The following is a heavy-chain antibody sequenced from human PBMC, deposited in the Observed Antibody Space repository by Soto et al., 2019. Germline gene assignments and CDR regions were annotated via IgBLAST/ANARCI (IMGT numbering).Heavy chain of an antibody. CDR1: GFTFSSHW. J-gene: IGHJ3*02. V-gene: IGHV3-7*01. Sequence: EVQLVESGGGLVQPGGSLRLSCAVSGFTFSSHWMTWVRQAPGKGLEWVANIKHDGREKYHVDSVKGRFTISRDNAKNSLYLQMNSLRAEDTAVYYCARSLGWRDAFDIWGQGTVVTVSS. D-gene: IGHD6-19*01. CDR3: ARSLGWRDAFDI. CDR2: IKHDGREK.